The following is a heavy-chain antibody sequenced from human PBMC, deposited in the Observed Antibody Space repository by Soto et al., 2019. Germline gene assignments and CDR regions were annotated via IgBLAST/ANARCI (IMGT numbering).Heavy chain of an antibody. J-gene: IGHJ4*02. CDR2: IYWDDDK. CDR1: GFSLSTSGVG. CDR3: AQLVRSDPSY. D-gene: IGHD2-2*01. V-gene: IGHV2-5*02. Sequence: SGPTLVNPTQTLTLTCTFSGFSLSTSGVGVGWIRQPPGKALEWLALIYWDDDKRYSPSLKSRLTITKDTSKNQVVLTMTNIDPVDTATYYCAQLVRSDPSYWGQGTLVTVSS.